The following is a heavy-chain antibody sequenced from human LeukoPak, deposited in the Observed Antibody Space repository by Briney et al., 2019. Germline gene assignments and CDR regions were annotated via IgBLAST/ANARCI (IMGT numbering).Heavy chain of an antibody. J-gene: IGHJ4*02. D-gene: IGHD3-10*01. Sequence: ASVKVSCKASGYTFTGSYIHWVRQAPGQGLEWMGWINPNSGSTNYAQKFQGRVTMTRDTSISTAYMELSSLRSDDTAVYYCARDRYYGSGSYYDWGQGTLVTVSS. CDR3: ARDRYYGSGSYYD. CDR2: INPNSGST. CDR1: GYTFTGSY. V-gene: IGHV1-2*02.